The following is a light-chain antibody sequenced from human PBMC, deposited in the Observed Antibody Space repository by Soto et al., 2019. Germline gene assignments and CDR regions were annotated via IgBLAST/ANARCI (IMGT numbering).Light chain of an antibody. V-gene: IGKV3-11*01. CDR3: QHRANWPIT. CDR1: QSVRSH. CDR2: DAS. Sequence: EIVLTQSPATLSLSPGERATLSCRASQSVRSHLVWYQQKPGRAPRLLIYDASNRATGIPARFSGSGSGTAFTLTISSLEPEDFAVYHCQHRANWPITFGGGTKVEIK. J-gene: IGKJ4*01.